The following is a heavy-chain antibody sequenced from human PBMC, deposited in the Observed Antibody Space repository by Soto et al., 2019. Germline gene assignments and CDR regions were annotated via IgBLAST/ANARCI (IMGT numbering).Heavy chain of an antibody. J-gene: IGHJ6*02. CDR2: IYYNGNT. CDR3: ARDKGGAALKGSGMDV. CDR1: GGSIGSRDYY. Sequence: QVQVQESGPGLVKPSQTLSLKCSVSGGSIGSRDYYWSWIRQHPEKGLEWIGSIYYNGNTDYNPSLRGRPSISLDTSMNEFPLKLTSVTAADTAVYYCARDKGGAALKGSGMDVWGQGTTVTVS. V-gene: IGHV4-31*02. D-gene: IGHD3-10*01.